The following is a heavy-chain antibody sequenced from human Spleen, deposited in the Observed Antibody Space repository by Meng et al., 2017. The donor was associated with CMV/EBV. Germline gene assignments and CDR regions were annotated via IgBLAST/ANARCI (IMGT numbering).Heavy chain of an antibody. CDR1: GFTFSSYE. J-gene: IGHJ6*02. D-gene: IGHD5-12*01. Sequence: GGSLRLSCAASGFTFSSYEMNWVRQAPGKGLEWVATIKQDGSEKYYVDSVKGRFTISRDNSKNTLYLQMNSLRAEDTAVYYCAKSITVGYYYYGMDVWGQGTTVTVSS. V-gene: IGHV3-7*01. CDR2: IKQDGSEK. CDR3: AKSITVGYYYYGMDV.